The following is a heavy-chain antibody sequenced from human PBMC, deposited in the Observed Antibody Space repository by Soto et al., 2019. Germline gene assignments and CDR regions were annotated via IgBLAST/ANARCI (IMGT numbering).Heavy chain of an antibody. CDR3: ARDYGSAPWDY. CDR2: IWSDGSNE. V-gene: IGHV3-33*01. Sequence: QVQLVESGGGVVQPGRSLRLSCAASGFTFSHYAMHWARQAPGKGLEWVAVIWSDGSNENYADSVRGRFTISRDNPKNTXYLXMNSLRAEDTAVYYCARDYGSAPWDYWGQGALVTVSS. J-gene: IGHJ4*02. D-gene: IGHD3-10*01. CDR1: GFTFSHYA.